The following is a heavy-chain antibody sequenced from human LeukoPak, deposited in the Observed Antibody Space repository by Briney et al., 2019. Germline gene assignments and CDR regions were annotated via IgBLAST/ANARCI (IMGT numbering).Heavy chain of an antibody. V-gene: IGHV1-2*02. D-gene: IGHD3-22*01. CDR2: INPNSGGT. CDR3: ARDYDSSGYLLY. Sequence: EASVTVSCKASGYTFTGYYMHWVRQAPGQGLEWMGWINPNSGGTNYAQKFQGRVTMTRDTSISTAYMELSRLRSDDTAVYYCARDYDSSGYLLYWGQGTLVTVSS. J-gene: IGHJ4*02. CDR1: GYTFTGYY.